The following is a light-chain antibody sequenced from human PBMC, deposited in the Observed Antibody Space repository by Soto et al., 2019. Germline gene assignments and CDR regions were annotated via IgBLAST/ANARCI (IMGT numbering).Light chain of an antibody. Sequence: QSVLTQPPSMSGAPGQRVVIPCTGSSSNIGADYDVFWYQQLPGTAPKLLIYASTNRPSDVPDRFSGYKSGTSASLAITGLQPEDGADYYCSSYTSSSYVFGTGTKVTVL. J-gene: IGLJ1*01. CDR3: SSYTSSSYV. CDR2: AST. V-gene: IGLV1-40*01. CDR1: SSNIGADYD.